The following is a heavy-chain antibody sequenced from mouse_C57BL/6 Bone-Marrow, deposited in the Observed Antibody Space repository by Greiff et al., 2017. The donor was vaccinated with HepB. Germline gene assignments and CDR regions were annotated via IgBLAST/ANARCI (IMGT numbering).Heavy chain of an antibody. V-gene: IGHV3-6*01. D-gene: IGHD2-4*01. J-gene: IGHJ3*01. Sequence: EVQLQESGPGLVKPSQSLSLTCSVTGYSITSGYYWNWIRQFPGNKLEWMGYISYDGSNNYNPSLKNRISITRDTSKNQFFLKLNSVTTEDTATYYCAKFGDYDKAWFAYWGQGTLVTVSA. CDR1: GYSITSGYY. CDR3: AKFGDYDKAWFAY. CDR2: ISYDGSN.